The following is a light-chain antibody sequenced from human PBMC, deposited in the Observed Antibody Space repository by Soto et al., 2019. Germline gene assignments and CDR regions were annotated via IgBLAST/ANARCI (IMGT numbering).Light chain of an antibody. CDR1: QSVSSSY. CDR2: GTS. Sequence: NVVTPAPGPRTLSSGERVPLSFRASQSVSSSYLAWYQQKPGQAPRLLIYGTSSRATGIPDRFSGSGSGTGFTLTISRLEPEDFAVYYCQQYGSSPLTFGGGTKVDI. J-gene: IGKJ4*01. CDR3: QQYGSSPLT. V-gene: IGKV3-20*01.